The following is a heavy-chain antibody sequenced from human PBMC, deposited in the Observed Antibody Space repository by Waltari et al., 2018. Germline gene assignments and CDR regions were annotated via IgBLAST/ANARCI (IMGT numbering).Heavy chain of an antibody. D-gene: IGHD6-19*01. J-gene: IGHJ4*02. CDR2: ISYDGSNK. Sequence: QVQLVESGGGVVQPGRSLRLSCAASGFTFSSYGMPWVRQAPGKGLEWVAVISYDGSNKYYADSVKGRFTISRDNSKNTLYLQMNSLRAEDTAVYYCAKYNRVGQQWGDYWGQGTLVTVSS. CDR1: GFTFSSYG. V-gene: IGHV3-30*18. CDR3: AKYNRVGQQWGDY.